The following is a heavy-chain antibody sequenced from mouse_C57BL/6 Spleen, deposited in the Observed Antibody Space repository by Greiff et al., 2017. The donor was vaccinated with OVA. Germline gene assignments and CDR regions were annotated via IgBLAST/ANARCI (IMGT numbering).Heavy chain of an antibody. CDR2: IWWDDDK. D-gene: IGHD1-1*01. CDR3: ARMGTTVVATRDYAMDY. CDR1: GFSLSTLGMG. V-gene: IGHV8-8*01. Sequence: VNLVESGPGILQPSQTLSLTCSFSGFSLSTLGMGVGWIRQPSGKGLEWLAPIWWDDDKYYNPALKSRLTISKDTSKNQVFLKIANVDTAETATYYCARMGTTVVATRDYAMDYWGQGTSVTVAS. J-gene: IGHJ4*01.